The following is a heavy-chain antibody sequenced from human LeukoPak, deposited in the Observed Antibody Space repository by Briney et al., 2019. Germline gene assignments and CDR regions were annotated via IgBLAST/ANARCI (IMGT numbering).Heavy chain of an antibody. J-gene: IGHJ4*02. CDR1: GFTFSSYT. CDR3: AKEESFKRPFDY. CDR2: ISGSGATT. D-gene: IGHD3-10*01. V-gene: IGHV3-23*01. Sequence: GGSLRLSCAASGFTFSSYTMSWVRQAPGKGLEWVSAISGSGATTYYADSVKGRFTISRDSSMNTLYLQMNSLRAEDTAVYYCAKEESFKRPFDYWGQGTLVTVSS.